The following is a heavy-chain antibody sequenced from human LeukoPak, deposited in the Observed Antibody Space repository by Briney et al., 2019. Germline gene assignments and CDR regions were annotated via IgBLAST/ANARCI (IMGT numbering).Heavy chain of an antibody. CDR1: GYSFTSFG. Sequence: ASVKVSCKASGYSFTSFGISWVRQAPGQGLEWMGWISAYNGNTHYAQNLQGRVTMTTDTSTSTAYMELRTLRSDDTAVYYCVRDHGEAAAGVFAPFDYWGQGTLVTVSS. J-gene: IGHJ4*02. V-gene: IGHV1-18*01. CDR2: ISAYNGNT. D-gene: IGHD6-13*01. CDR3: VRDHGEAAAGVFAPFDY.